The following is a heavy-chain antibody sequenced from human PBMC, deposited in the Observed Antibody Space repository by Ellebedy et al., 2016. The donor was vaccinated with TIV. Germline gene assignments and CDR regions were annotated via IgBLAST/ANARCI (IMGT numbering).Heavy chain of an antibody. CDR2: INHSGNT. V-gene: IGHV4-34*01. CDR3: ASAYDTLTGYYVRDY. Sequence: SETLSLXXAVYGGSFSGYYWSWIRQPPGKGLEWIGEINHSGNTNHNPSLKSRVTISVDTSKNQFSLKLSSVTAADTAVYYCASAYDTLTGYYVRDYWGQGTLVTVSS. CDR1: GGSFSGYY. J-gene: IGHJ4*02. D-gene: IGHD3-9*01.